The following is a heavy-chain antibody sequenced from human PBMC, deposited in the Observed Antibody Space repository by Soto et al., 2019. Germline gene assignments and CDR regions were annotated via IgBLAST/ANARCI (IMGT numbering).Heavy chain of an antibody. J-gene: IGHJ5*02. Sequence: QVHLVQSGAEVKKPGASVKVSCKASGYTFTSYEMHWVRQAPGQRLEWMGWINAGNGNTKHSQKFQGRVTITRDTSASTAYMELSSLRSEDTAVYYCARPSTPSASGFAHWGQGTLVTVSS. CDR3: ARPSTPSASGFAH. V-gene: IGHV1-3*01. CDR2: INAGNGNT. CDR1: GYTFTSYE. D-gene: IGHD3-10*01.